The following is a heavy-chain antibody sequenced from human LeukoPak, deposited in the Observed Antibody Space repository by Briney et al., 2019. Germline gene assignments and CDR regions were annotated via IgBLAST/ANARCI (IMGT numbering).Heavy chain of an antibody. Sequence: SETLSLTCTVSGGSISSNYWSWIRQPLGKGLEWIGYIYYSGSTNYNPSLKSRVTISVDTSKNRFSLKLTSVTAADTAIYYCARKDAYNSKPFDYWGQGTLVTVSS. CDR3: ARKDAYNSKPFDY. CDR1: GGSISSNY. J-gene: IGHJ4*02. V-gene: IGHV4-59*01. D-gene: IGHD5-24*01. CDR2: IYYSGST.